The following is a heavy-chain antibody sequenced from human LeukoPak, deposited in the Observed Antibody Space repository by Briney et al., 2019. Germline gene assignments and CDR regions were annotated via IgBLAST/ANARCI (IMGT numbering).Heavy chain of an antibody. V-gene: IGHV4-30-4*08. CDR1: GGSISSGDYY. D-gene: IGHD4-17*01. Sequence: SQTLSLTCTVSGGSISSGDYYWSWIRQPPGKGLEWIGYIYYSGSTYYNPSLKSRVTISVDTSKNQFSLKLSSVTAADTAVYYCARARDYGDAHDYWGQGTLVTVSS. CDR3: ARARDYGDAHDY. J-gene: IGHJ4*02. CDR2: IYYSGST.